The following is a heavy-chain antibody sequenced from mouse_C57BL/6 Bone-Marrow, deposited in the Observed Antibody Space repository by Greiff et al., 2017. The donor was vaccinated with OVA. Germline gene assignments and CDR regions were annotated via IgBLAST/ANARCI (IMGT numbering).Heavy chain of an antibody. D-gene: IGHD2-2*01. Sequence: VQLQQPGAELVRPGTSVKLSCKASGYTFTSYWMYWVKQRPGQGLEWIGVIDPSDSYTNYNQKFKGKATLTVDTSSSTAYMQLSSLTSEDSAVYYCAREVDYGYDGYAMDYWGQGTSVTVSS. V-gene: IGHV1-59*01. CDR1: GYTFTSYW. CDR3: AREVDYGYDGYAMDY. CDR2: IDPSDSYT. J-gene: IGHJ4*01.